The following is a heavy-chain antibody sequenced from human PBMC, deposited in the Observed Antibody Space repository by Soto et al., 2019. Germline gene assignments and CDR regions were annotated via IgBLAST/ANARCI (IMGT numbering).Heavy chain of an antibody. Sequence: GXSVKVSCKASGGTFSSYAISLVRHSPGQGLEWMGGIIPIFGTANYAQKFQGRVTITADESTSTAYMELSSLRSEDTAVYYCARGGVQFGEFTNWFDPWGQGTLVTVSS. CDR2: IIPIFGTA. V-gene: IGHV1-69*01. D-gene: IGHD3-10*01. CDR1: GGTFSSYA. CDR3: ARGGVQFGEFTNWFDP. J-gene: IGHJ5*02.